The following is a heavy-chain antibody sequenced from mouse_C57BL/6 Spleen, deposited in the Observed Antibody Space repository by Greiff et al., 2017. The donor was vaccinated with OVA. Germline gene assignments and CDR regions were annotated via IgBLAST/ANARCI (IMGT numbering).Heavy chain of an antibody. CDR1: GYTFTSYW. J-gene: IGHJ2*01. CDR2: IDPSDSYT. Sequence: VQLQQPGAELVKPGASVKLSCKASGYTFTSYWMQWVKQRPGQGLEWIGEIDPSDSYTNYNQKFKGKATLTVDTSSSPAYMQLSSLTSEDSAVYYGARPTYGSSPYYFDYWGQGTTLTVSS. V-gene: IGHV1-50*01. CDR3: ARPTYGSSPYYFDY. D-gene: IGHD1-1*01.